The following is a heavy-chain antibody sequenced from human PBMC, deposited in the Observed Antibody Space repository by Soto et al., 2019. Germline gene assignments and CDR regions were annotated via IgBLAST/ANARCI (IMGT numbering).Heavy chain of an antibody. CDR3: ARVERAYCGGDCYDY. CDR2: ISSSSSYI. J-gene: IGHJ4*02. Sequence: EVQLVESGGGLVKPGGSLRLSCAASGFTFSSYXXNWVRQAPGKGLEWVSSISSSSSYIYYADSVKGRFTISRDNAKNSLYLQMNSLRAEDTAVYYCARVERAYCGGDCYDYWGQGTLVTVSS. CDR1: GFTFSSYX. V-gene: IGHV3-21*01. D-gene: IGHD2-21*01.